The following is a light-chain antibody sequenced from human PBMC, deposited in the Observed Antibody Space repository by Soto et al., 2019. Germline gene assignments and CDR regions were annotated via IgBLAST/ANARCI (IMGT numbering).Light chain of an antibody. CDR1: SSDVGAHHS. CDR2: DVS. V-gene: IGLV2-14*03. CDR3: SSFTDTGTVM. J-gene: IGLJ3*02. Sequence: HSVLTQPASVSGSPGQSFTISCTGTSSDVGAHHSVSWYQQHPGKAPKLIIFDVSNRPSGVSNRFSGSKSGNTASLTISGLHAEDDADYYCSSFTDTGTVMFGGGTKLTVL.